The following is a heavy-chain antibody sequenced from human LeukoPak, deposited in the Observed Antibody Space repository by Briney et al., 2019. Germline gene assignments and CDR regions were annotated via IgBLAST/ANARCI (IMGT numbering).Heavy chain of an antibody. J-gene: IGHJ4*02. D-gene: IGHD6-25*01. CDR2: ISGSGGST. CDR1: GFTFSNYA. V-gene: IGHV3-23*01. CDR3: AKDRGGSPRGFDY. Sequence: GGSLRLSCAASGFTFSNYAMTWVRQAPGKGLEWISGISGSGGSTYYADSVKGRLSISRDNSKNTLYLQMNSLGAEDTAVYYCAKDRGGSPRGFDYWGQGTLVTVSS.